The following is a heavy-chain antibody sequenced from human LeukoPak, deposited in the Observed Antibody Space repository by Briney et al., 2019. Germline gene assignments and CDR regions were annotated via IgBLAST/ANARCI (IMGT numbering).Heavy chain of an antibody. CDR3: ARGYSSSWYYYGMDV. Sequence: PSETLCLTCAVYGGPCSGYYWSWVREPPGKGLEWIGEINHSGSTNYNPSLKSRVTISVDTSKNQFSLKLSSVTAADTAVYYCARGYSSSWYYYGMDVWGQGTTVAVSS. CDR1: GGPCSGYY. J-gene: IGHJ6*02. V-gene: IGHV4-34*01. CDR2: INHSGST. D-gene: IGHD6-13*01.